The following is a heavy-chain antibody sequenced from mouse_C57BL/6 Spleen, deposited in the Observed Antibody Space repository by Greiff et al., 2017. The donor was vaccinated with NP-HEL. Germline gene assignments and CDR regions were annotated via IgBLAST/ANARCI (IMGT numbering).Heavy chain of an antibody. Sequence: EVKVVESEGGLVQPGSSMKLSCTASGFTFSDYYMAWVRQVPEKGLEWVANINYDGSSTYYLDSLKSRFIISRDNAKNILYLQMSSLKSEDTATYYCARGGWLSYFDYWGQGTTLTVSS. CDR1: GFTFSDYY. CDR3: ARGGWLSYFDY. V-gene: IGHV5-16*01. D-gene: IGHD1-1*02. J-gene: IGHJ2*01. CDR2: INYDGSST.